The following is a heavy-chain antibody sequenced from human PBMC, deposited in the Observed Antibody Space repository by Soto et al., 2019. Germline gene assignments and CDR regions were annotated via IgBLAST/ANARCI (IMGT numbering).Heavy chain of an antibody. CDR2: IYYIGST. V-gene: IGHV4-59*01. D-gene: IGHD3-22*01. CDR3: ERDLSYSDSSGYVYYYYGMDV. CDR1: GGSISSYY. Sequence: LSLTCTVAGGSISSYYWGWIRHPPVKGLECIGYIYYIGSTNYNHSLKSRVTISVDTSKNQFSLKLSSVTAADTAVYYCERDLSYSDSSGYVYYYYGMDVWAQGTTVPVYS. J-gene: IGHJ6*02.